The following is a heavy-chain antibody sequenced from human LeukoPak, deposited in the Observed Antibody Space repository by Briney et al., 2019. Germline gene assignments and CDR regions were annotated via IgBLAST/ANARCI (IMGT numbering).Heavy chain of an antibody. Sequence: SETLSLTCAVYGGSFSGYYWSWIRQPPGKGLEWIGEINHSGSTNYNPSLKSRVTISVDTSKNQFSLKLSSVTAADTAVYYCARARRGYSGYDVTYYMDVWGKGTTVTVSS. CDR1: GGSFSGYY. CDR3: ARARRGYSGYDVTYYMDV. CDR2: INHSGST. D-gene: IGHD5-12*01. V-gene: IGHV4-34*01. J-gene: IGHJ6*03.